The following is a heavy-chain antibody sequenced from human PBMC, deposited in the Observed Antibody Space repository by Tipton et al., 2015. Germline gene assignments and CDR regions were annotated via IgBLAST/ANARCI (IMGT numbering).Heavy chain of an antibody. CDR3: ARLRAPMVYSYIDY. J-gene: IGHJ4*02. D-gene: IGHD2-8*01. Sequence: QLVQSGAEVKKPGESLKISCKGSGYSFTSYWVAWVRQMPGKGLEWMGIIYAGDSDTRYSPSFQGQVTISVDKSISSAYVQWSSLKASDSGMYYCARLRAPMVYSYIDYWGQGTLVTVSS. V-gene: IGHV5-51*03. CDR2: IYAGDSDT. CDR1: GYSFTSYW.